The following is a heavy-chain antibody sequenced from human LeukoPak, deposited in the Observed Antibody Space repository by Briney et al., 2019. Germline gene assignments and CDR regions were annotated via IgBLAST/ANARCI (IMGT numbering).Heavy chain of an antibody. J-gene: IGHJ3*02. V-gene: IGHV3-52*01. D-gene: IGHD2-2*01. Sequence: GGSLRLSCAAPGFTFSNSWMHWVCQAPEKGLEWVADIKCDGSEKCYVDSVKGRLTISRDNAKNSLYLQVNSLRAEDMTVYYCVRGVGSSTSCYVRAFDIWGQGTMVTVSS. CDR3: VRGVGSSTSCYVRAFDI. CDR2: IKCDGSEK. CDR1: GFTFSNSW.